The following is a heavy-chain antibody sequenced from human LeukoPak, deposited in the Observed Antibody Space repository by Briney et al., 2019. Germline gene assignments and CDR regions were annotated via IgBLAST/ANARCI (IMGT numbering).Heavy chain of an antibody. D-gene: IGHD3-16*01. Sequence: SETLSLTCTVSGGSITSHYWSWIRQPPGKGLEWIGYLNYSGRTNYNPSLKSRVTMSADTSKNQFSLKLSSVTAADTAVYHCARVLYLGDYHYYMDVWGKGTTVTVSS. V-gene: IGHV4-59*11. CDR3: ARVLYLGDYHYYMDV. CDR1: GGSITSHY. J-gene: IGHJ6*03. CDR2: LNYSGRT.